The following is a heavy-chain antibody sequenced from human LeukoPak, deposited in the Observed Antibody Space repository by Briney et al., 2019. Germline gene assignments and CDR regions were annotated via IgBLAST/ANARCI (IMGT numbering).Heavy chain of an antibody. D-gene: IGHD3-10*01. Sequence: SETLSLTCTVSGGSVSSSAYYWAWIRQPPGKGLDWIATYYYSGNTYYNPSLKSRVTISVDTSKNQLSLKLTSVTAADTAVFYCARAYGWHAFDTWGQGTMVTVSS. CDR2: YYYSGNT. J-gene: IGHJ3*02. CDR3: ARAYGWHAFDT. CDR1: GGSVSSSAYY. V-gene: IGHV4-39*07.